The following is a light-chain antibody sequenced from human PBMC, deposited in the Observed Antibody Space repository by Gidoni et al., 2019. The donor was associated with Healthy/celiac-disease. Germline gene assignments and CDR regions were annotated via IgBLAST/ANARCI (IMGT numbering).Light chain of an antibody. V-gene: IGKV1-5*03. CDR3: QQYNSYSYT. CDR1: QSISSW. J-gene: IGKJ2*01. Sequence: DIQMTQSPSTLSSSVGDRVTITCCASQSISSWLAWYQQKPGKAPKLLIYKASSLESGAPSRVSGSGSGTEFTLTSSSLQPDEFATYYCQQYNSYSYTFGQGTKLEIK. CDR2: KAS.